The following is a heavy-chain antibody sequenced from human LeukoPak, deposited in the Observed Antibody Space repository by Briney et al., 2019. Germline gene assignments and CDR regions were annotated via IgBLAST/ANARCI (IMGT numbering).Heavy chain of an antibody. Sequence: GGSLRLSCAASGFTVSSNYMNWVRQAPGKGLEWVSIIYSGGSTYYADSVKGRFTISRDNSKNTLYLQMGSLRAEDMAVYYCARNYDSSGYYYMDVWGKGTTVTISS. CDR2: IYSGGST. V-gene: IGHV3-66*01. CDR1: GFTVSSNY. CDR3: ARNYDSSGYYYMDV. J-gene: IGHJ6*03. D-gene: IGHD3-22*01.